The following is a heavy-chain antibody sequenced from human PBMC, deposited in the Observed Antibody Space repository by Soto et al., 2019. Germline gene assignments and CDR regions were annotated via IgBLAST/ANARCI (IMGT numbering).Heavy chain of an antibody. CDR2: IYYSGRT. CDR3: ARELSNSADYFDS. Sequence: PSETLSLTCTVSGGSISSDDYYWSWIRQPPGKGLEWIGYIYYSGRTHYSPSLESRLTISLDTSKNQFSLRLNSLSAADTAVYYCARELSNSADYFDSWGQGTLVTVSS. V-gene: IGHV4-30-4*01. J-gene: IGHJ4*02. D-gene: IGHD4-4*01. CDR1: GGSISSDDYY.